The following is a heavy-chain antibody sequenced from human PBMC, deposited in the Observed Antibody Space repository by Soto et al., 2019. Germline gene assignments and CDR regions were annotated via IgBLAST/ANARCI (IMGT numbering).Heavy chain of an antibody. D-gene: IGHD6-13*01. CDR3: ARVPRRAAAGTSWVYYYCAMDV. CDR1: GFTFNNYA. V-gene: IGHV3-23*01. Sequence: GGSLRLSCGASGFTFNNYAMTWVRQAPGKGLEWVSAIGGSGGTTYYAGSVKGRFTISRDNSKNTLFLQMNSLRAEDTAIYYCARVPRRAAAGTSWVYYYCAMDVWGQGTTVTVSS. J-gene: IGHJ6*02. CDR2: IGGSGGTT.